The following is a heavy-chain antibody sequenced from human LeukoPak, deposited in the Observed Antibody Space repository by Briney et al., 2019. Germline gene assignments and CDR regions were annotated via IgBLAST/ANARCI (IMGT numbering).Heavy chain of an antibody. Sequence: SETLSLTCAVYGGSFSGYYWSWIRQPPGKGLEWIGEINHSGSTNYNPSLKSRVTISVDTSKNQFSLKLSSVTAADTAVYYCARRYYYDRSGYYFGLRPFDFWGEGTLVTVSS. CDR2: INHSGST. CDR3: ARRYYYDRSGYYFGLRPFDF. D-gene: IGHD3-22*01. J-gene: IGHJ4*02. CDR1: GGSFSGYY. V-gene: IGHV4-34*01.